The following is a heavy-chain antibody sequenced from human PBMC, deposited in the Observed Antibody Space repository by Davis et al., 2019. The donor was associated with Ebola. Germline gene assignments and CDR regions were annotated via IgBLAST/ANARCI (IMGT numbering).Heavy chain of an antibody. CDR3: AREGSSGYHFDH. J-gene: IGHJ4*02. V-gene: IGHV4-34*01. Sequence: PSETLSLTCTVSGGSISSHYWNWIRQPPGKGLEWIGEINHSGSTNYNPSLKSQVTISVDTSKKQISLKLSSVTAADTAVYYCAREGSSGYHFDHWGQGTLVTVSS. CDR2: INHSGST. D-gene: IGHD3-22*01. CDR1: GGSISSHY.